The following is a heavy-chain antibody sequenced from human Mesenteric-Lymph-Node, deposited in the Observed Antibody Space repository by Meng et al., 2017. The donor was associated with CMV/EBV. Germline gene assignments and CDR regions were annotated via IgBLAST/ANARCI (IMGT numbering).Heavy chain of an antibody. D-gene: IGHD1-14*01. J-gene: IGHJ4*02. Sequence: RSLRLSCAASGFTFSNYGMHWVRQAPGKGLEWLAVMWSDGMNTDYGDSVKGRFTISRDNSKNTLYLQMNSLRPEDTAVYYCAKVWNYWGQGTLVTVSS. CDR1: GFTFSNYG. CDR2: MWSDGMNT. CDR3: AKVWNY. V-gene: IGHV3-33*06.